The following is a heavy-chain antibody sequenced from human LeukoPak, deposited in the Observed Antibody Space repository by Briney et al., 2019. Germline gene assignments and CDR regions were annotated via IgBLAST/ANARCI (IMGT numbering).Heavy chain of an antibody. Sequence: SETLSLTCAVYGGSFSGYYWSWIRQPPGKGLEWIGEINHSGSTNYNPSLKSRVTISVDTSKNQFSLKLSSVTAADTAVYYCARGRGGEYCSSTSCYHYFDYWGQGTLVTVS. J-gene: IGHJ4*02. CDR1: GGSFSGYY. CDR2: INHSGST. V-gene: IGHV4-34*01. CDR3: ARGRGGEYCSSTSCYHYFDY. D-gene: IGHD2-2*01.